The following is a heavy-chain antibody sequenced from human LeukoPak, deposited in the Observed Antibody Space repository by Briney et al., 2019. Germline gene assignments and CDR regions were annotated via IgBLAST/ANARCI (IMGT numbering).Heavy chain of an antibody. Sequence: SETLSLTCTFSGGSINGYYWSWIRQPAGKGLEWIGRIYNSESINYNPSLKSRVTMSIDTSKSQFSLKLNSVTAADTAVYYCARDRSSSYTRDWFDPWGQGALVTVSS. CDR3: ARDRSSSYTRDWFDP. J-gene: IGHJ5*02. V-gene: IGHV4-4*07. CDR2: IYNSESI. D-gene: IGHD6-13*01. CDR1: GGSINGYY.